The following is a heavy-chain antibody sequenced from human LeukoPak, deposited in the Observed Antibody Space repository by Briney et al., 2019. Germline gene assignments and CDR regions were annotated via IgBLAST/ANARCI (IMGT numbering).Heavy chain of an antibody. Sequence: ASVKVSCKASGYTFTSCGISWVQQAPGQGLEWMGWISAYNGNTNYAQKLQGRVTMTTDTSTSTAYMELRSLRSDDTAVYYCARDRYCSSTSCLYYYYYGMDVWGQGTTVTVSS. CDR1: GYTFTSCG. D-gene: IGHD2-2*01. V-gene: IGHV1-18*01. CDR2: ISAYNGNT. J-gene: IGHJ6*02. CDR3: ARDRYCSSTSCLYYYYYGMDV.